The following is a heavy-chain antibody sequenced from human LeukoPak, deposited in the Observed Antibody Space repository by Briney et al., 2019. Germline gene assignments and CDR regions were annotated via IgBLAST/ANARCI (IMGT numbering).Heavy chain of an antibody. CDR3: ARARLDTAMVNYYYYYMDV. D-gene: IGHD5-18*01. CDR2: IYHSGST. V-gene: IGHV4-30-2*01. J-gene: IGHJ6*03. CDR1: GGSISSGGYY. Sequence: SQTLSLTCTVSGGSISSGGYYWSWIRQPPGKGLEWIGYIYHSGSTYYNPSLKSRVTISLDTSKNQFSLKLSSVTAADTAVYYCARARLDTAMVNYYYYYMDVWGKGTTVTVSS.